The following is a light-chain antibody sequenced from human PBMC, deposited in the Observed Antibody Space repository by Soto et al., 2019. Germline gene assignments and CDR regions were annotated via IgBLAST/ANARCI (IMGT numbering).Light chain of an antibody. V-gene: IGKV1-39*01. J-gene: IGKJ2*01. CDR2: AAS. Sequence: IQMTQSPSSLSASVGDRVIITCRASQSISSYLNWYQQKPGKAPKLLIYAASSLQSGVPSRFSGGGSGTDFTLTISSLQPEDFAAYYCQQSHSTPYTFGQGTKLEIK. CDR3: QQSHSTPYT. CDR1: QSISSY.